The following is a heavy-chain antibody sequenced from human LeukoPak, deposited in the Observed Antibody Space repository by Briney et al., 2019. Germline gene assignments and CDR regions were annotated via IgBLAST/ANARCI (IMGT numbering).Heavy chain of an antibody. J-gene: IGHJ4*02. V-gene: IGHV4-61*02. CDR2: FCTGETT. CDR1: GGSITSSNDF. Sequence: PSETLSLTCAVSGGSITSSNDFWTWIRQPAGKGLGWIGRFCTGETTIYNPSLKSRVTISVDTSNKQFSLNLRSVTAADTAVYYCARGYPFDYWGQGILVTVSS. CDR3: ARGYPFDY. D-gene: IGHD1-14*01.